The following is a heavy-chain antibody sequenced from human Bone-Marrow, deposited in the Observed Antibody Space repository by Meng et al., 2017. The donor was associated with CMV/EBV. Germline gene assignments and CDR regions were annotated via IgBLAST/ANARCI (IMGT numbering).Heavy chain of an antibody. CDR2: ISGSGGST. CDR3: ARGLAASN. CDR1: GFTFSSDA. J-gene: IGHJ4*02. Sequence: GGSLRLSCAVSGFTFSSDAMSWVRQAPGKGLEWVSAISGSGGSTYYADSVKGRFTISRDNSTNTLYLQMNRLRAEDTAVYYCARGLAASNWGQGTLVTVSS. V-gene: IGHV3-23*01. D-gene: IGHD6-25*01.